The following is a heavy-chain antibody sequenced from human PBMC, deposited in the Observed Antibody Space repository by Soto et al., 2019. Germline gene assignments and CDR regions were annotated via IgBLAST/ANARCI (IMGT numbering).Heavy chain of an antibody. CDR1: GGTFSSYA. Sequence: QVQLVQSGAEVKKPGSSVKVSCKASGGTFSSYAISWVRQAPGQGLEWMGGIIPIFGTANYAQKLHGRVTITADESTSTAYLELSSLRSEDTAVYYCASSPNYYDSSGYNFQHWGQGTLVTVSS. CDR2: IIPIFGTA. J-gene: IGHJ1*01. D-gene: IGHD3-22*01. CDR3: ASSPNYYDSSGYNFQH. V-gene: IGHV1-69*12.